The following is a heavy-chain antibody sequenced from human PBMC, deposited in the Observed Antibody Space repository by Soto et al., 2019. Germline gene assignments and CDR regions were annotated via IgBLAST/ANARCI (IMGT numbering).Heavy chain of an antibody. Sequence: SEPLSLTCTVSGGSISSSSYYWGWLRQPPGKGREWLWSIYYSGSTYSNPSLKSRVTIPVDTSKNQFSLRLSSVTAADTVVYYCARIYGYRKLSTGGAFDYWGQGTLVTVSS. V-gene: IGHV4-39*01. CDR2: IYYSGST. CDR3: ARIYGYRKLSTGGAFDY. J-gene: IGHJ4*02. D-gene: IGHD5-12*01. CDR1: GGSISSSSYY.